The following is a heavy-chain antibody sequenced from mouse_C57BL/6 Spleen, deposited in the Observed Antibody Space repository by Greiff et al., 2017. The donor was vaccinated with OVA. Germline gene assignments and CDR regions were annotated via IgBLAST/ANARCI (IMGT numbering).Heavy chain of an antibody. D-gene: IGHD1-1*01. V-gene: IGHV4-1*01. CDR2: INPDSSTI. CDR1: GIDFSRYW. CDR3: ARPNYGRGGAMDY. Sequence: DVMLVESGGGLVQPGGSLKLSCAASGIDFSRYWMSWVRRAPGKGLEWIGEINPDSSTINYAPSLKDKFIISRDNAKNTLYLQMSKVRSEDTALYYCARPNYGRGGAMDYWGQGTSVTVSS. J-gene: IGHJ4*01.